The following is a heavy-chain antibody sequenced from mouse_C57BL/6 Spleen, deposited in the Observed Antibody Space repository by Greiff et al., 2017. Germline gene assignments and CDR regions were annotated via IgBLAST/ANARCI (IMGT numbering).Heavy chain of an antibody. Sequence: VQLKQSGPELVKPGASVKISCKASGYTFTDYYMNWVKQSHGKSLEWIGDINPNNGGTSYNQKFKGKATLTVDKSSSTAYMELRSLTSEDSAVYYCASEGYYYAMDYWGQGTSVTVSS. CDR2: INPNNGGT. V-gene: IGHV1-26*01. CDR1: GYTFTDYY. J-gene: IGHJ4*01. CDR3: ASEGYYYAMDY.